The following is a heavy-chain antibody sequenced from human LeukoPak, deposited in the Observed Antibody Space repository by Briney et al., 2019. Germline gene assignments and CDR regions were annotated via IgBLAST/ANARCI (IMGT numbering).Heavy chain of an antibody. CDR1: GGSISSSSYY. CDR2: IYYSGST. J-gene: IGHJ3*02. V-gene: IGHV4-39*01. Sequence: SETLSLTCTVSGGSISSSSYYWGWIRQPPGKGLEWIGSIYYSGSTYYNPSLKSRVTISVDTSKNQFSLKLSSVTAADTAVYYCAAVPNANAWYWDDAFDIWGQGTMVTVSS. D-gene: IGHD2-8*02. CDR3: AAVPNANAWYWDDAFDI.